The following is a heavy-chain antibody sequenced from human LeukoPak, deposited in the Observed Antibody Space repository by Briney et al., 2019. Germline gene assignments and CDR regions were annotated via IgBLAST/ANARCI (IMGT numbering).Heavy chain of an antibody. Sequence: SVKVSCKASGGTFSSYAISWVRQAPGQGHEWMGGIIPIFGTANYAQKFQGRVTITTDESTSTAYMELSSLRSEDTAVYYCARVYYYDSSGYYSHFDYWGQGTLVTVSS. CDR1: GGTFSSYA. V-gene: IGHV1-69*05. J-gene: IGHJ4*02. D-gene: IGHD3-22*01. CDR2: IIPIFGTA. CDR3: ARVYYYDSSGYYSHFDY.